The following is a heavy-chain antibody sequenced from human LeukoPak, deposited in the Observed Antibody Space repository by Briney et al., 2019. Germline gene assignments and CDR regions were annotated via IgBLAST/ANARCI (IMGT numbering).Heavy chain of an antibody. J-gene: IGHJ4*02. CDR2: IKQDGSEK. Sequence: PGGSLRLSCAASGFTFSSYWMSWVRQAPGKGLEWVANIKQDGSEKYYVDSVKGRFTISRDNAKNSLYLQMNSLRDEDTSVYYCARVLGGAVAAKGPYFDYWGQGTLVTVSS. CDR3: ARVLGGAVAAKGPYFDY. CDR1: GFTFSSYW. V-gene: IGHV3-7*01. D-gene: IGHD6-19*01.